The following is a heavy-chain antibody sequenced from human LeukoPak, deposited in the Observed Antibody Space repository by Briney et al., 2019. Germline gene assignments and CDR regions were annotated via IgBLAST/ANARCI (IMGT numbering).Heavy chain of an antibody. Sequence: GASVKVSCKASGGTFSSYAISWVRQAPGQGLEWMGGIIPILGTANYAQKFQGRVTITADESTSTAYMELSSLRSEDTAVYYCARDPVGATTKLDASDIWGQGTMVTVSS. V-gene: IGHV1-69*13. J-gene: IGHJ3*02. CDR1: GGTFSSYA. CDR3: ARDPVGATTKLDASDI. CDR2: IIPILGTA. D-gene: IGHD1-26*01.